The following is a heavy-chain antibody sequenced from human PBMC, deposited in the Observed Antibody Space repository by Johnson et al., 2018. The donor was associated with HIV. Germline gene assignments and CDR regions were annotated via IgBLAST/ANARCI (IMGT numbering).Heavy chain of an antibody. Sequence: VQLVESGGGLVQPGRSLRLSCAASGFTFDDYAMHWVRQAPGKGLEWVSGISGTSGNIGYADSVKGRFTISRDNAKNSLYLQMNSLRADDTASYYCAKGWGVGAFDAFDIWGQGTMVTFSS. CDR3: AKGWGVGAFDAFDI. CDR2: ISGTSGNI. D-gene: IGHD1-26*01. J-gene: IGHJ3*02. V-gene: IGHV3-9*01. CDR1: GFTFDDYA.